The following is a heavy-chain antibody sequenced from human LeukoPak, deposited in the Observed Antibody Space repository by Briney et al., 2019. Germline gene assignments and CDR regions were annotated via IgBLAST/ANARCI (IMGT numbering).Heavy chain of an antibody. D-gene: IGHD6-19*01. CDR3: ASRITVAGNYFDY. Sequence: PSETLSLTCTVSGGSISSGFYWGWIRQPPGKGLEWIGSIYHSGSTYYNPSLKSRVTISVDTSKNQFSLRLSSVTAADTAVYYCASRITVAGNYFDYWGQGTLVTVSS. CDR2: IYHSGST. J-gene: IGHJ4*02. V-gene: IGHV4-38-2*02. CDR1: GGSISSGFY.